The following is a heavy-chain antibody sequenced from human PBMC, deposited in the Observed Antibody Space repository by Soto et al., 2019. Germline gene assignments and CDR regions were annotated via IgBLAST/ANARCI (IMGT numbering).Heavy chain of an antibody. CDR2: IYYSGST. Sequence: QVQLQESGPGLVKPSQTLSLTCTVSGGSISSGDYYWSWIRQPPGKGLEWIGYIYYSGSTYYNPSRKSRVIISVDTSKNQFSLKLSSVTAADTAVYYCARERPDGARLDPWGQGTLVTVSS. CDR3: ARERPDGARLDP. D-gene: IGHD6-6*01. CDR1: GGSISSGDYY. J-gene: IGHJ5*02. V-gene: IGHV4-30-4*01.